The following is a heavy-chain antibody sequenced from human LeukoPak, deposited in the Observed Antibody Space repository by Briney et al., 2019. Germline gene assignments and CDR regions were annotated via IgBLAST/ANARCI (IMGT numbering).Heavy chain of an antibody. CDR2: IKQDGSEK. CDR1: AFTFRTYW. D-gene: IGHD5-12*01. J-gene: IGHJ4*02. CDR3: ARDSYSGYDSTDY. Sequence: GGSLRLSCAASAFTFRTYWMSWVRQAPGKGLEWVANIKQDGSEKYYVDSVKGRFTISRDNAKNSLYLQMNSLRAEDTAVYYCARDSYSGYDSTDYWGQGTLVTVSS. V-gene: IGHV3-7*05.